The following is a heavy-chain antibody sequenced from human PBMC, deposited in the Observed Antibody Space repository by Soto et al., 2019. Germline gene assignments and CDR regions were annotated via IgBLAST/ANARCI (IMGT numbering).Heavy chain of an antibody. D-gene: IGHD3-10*02. V-gene: IGHV3-48*02. CDR3: AKGPHNNVRWPYYFES. CDR2: SSPRGDTI. Sequence: PGGSLRLSCVASGFSLANYPMNWVRQTPGKGLEWISYSSPRGDTIYYADSVEGRFTISRDNARNSLSLHMSSLRDEDSALYYCAKGPHNNVRWPYYFESWGPGVPVTVSS. J-gene: IGHJ4*02. CDR1: GFSLANYP.